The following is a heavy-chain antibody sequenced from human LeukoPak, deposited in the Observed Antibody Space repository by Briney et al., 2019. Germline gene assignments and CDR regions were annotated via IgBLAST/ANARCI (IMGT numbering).Heavy chain of an antibody. D-gene: IGHD2-2*01. V-gene: IGHV1-2*02. J-gene: IGHJ4*02. CDR2: INPNSGGT. Sequence: ASVTVSCTVSGYTFTGYYMHWVRQAPGQGLEWMGWINPNSGGTNYAQKFQGRVTMTRDTSISTAYMELSRLRSDDTAVYYCARDSYCSSTSCYAPVDYWGQGTLVSDSP. CDR3: ARDSYCSSTSCYAPVDY. CDR1: GYTFTGYY.